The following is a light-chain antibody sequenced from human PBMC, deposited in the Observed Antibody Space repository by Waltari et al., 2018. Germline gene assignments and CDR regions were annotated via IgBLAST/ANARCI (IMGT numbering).Light chain of an antibody. Sequence: QSVLTQPPSASGTPGQRVTLSCSGSSSNIESNYVYWYQQLPGTAPKLLTYKNNQRPSGVPGRFLGSKPGTSASLAISGLRSEDEADYYCAAWEDSLSGPAFGGGTKLTVL. CDR3: AAWEDSLSGPA. J-gene: IGLJ3*02. CDR1: SSNIESNY. V-gene: IGLV1-47*01. CDR2: KNN.